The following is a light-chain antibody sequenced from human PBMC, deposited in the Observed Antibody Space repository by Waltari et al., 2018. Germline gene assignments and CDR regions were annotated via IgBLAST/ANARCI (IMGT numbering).Light chain of an antibody. V-gene: IGKV3-15*01. CDR1: QSIATN. Sequence: EVVMTQSPATLSVSPGERASLSCRASQSIATNLAWYQPKPGQPPRLLVYDASTRAPSIPARFKGSGSGTEFTLTISSLQSEDSAVYYCQQYNRWPPITFGQGTRLEI. CDR3: QQYNRWPPIT. J-gene: IGKJ5*01. CDR2: DAS.